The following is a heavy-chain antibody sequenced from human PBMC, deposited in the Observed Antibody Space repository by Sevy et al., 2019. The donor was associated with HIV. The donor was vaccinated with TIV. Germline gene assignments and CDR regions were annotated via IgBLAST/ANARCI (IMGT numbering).Heavy chain of an antibody. CDR1: GYTLTELS. V-gene: IGHV1-24*01. Sequence: ASVKVSCKVSGYTLTELSMHWVRQAPGKGLEGMGSFYPEYGEKIYQQKFQGRVILTEDTSSDTAYMELSSLRSEETAVYYCATTKDYYDSNGYPFDYWGQGTLVTVSS. D-gene: IGHD3-22*01. J-gene: IGHJ4*02. CDR3: ATTKDYYDSNGYPFDY. CDR2: FYPEYGEK.